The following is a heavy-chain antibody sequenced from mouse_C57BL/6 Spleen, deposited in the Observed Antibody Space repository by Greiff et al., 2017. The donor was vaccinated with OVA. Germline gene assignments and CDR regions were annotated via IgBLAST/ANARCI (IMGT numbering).Heavy chain of an antibody. CDR2: ISSGSSTI. CDR3: ADSNPYDYAMDY. Sequence: DVQLVESGGGLVKPGGSLKLSCAASGFTFSDYGMHWVRQAPEKGLEWVAYISSGSSTIYYADTVKGRFTISRDNAKNTLFRQMTSLRSEDTAMYYCADSNPYDYAMDYWGQGTSVTVSS. J-gene: IGHJ4*01. CDR1: GFTFSDYG. V-gene: IGHV5-17*01. D-gene: IGHD2-5*01.